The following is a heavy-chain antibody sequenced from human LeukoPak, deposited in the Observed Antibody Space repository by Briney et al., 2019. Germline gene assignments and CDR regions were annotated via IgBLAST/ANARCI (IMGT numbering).Heavy chain of an antibody. J-gene: IGHJ4*02. CDR3: ARILNY. D-gene: IGHD2/OR15-2a*01. CDR2: ISSNSGIT. V-gene: IGHV3-48*02. CDR1: GFTFNTYD. Sequence: GGSLRLSRAASGFTFNTYDMNWVRQAPGRGLEWVSYISSNSGITNYADSVKGRFTISRDNAKKSLYLQMNSLRDEDTAVYYCARILNYWGQGTLVTVSS.